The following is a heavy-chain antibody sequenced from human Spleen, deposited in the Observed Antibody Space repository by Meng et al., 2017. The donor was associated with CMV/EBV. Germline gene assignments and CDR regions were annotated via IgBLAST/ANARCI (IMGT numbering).Heavy chain of an antibody. V-gene: IGHV3-21*01. J-gene: IGHJ5*02. CDR3: ARDYYDSSGWFDP. CDR2: ISSSSSYI. Sequence: CAPSGFTFSSYSMNWVRQAPGKGLEWVSSISSSSSYIYYADSVKGRFTISRDNAKNSLYLQMNSLRAEDTAVYYCARDYYDSSGWFDPWGQGTLVTVYS. D-gene: IGHD3-22*01. CDR1: GFTFSSYS.